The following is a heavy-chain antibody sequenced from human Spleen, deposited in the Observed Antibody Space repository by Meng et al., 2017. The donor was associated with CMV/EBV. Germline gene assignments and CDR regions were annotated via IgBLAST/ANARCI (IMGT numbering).Heavy chain of an antibody. CDR2: LYHSGTT. CDR3: ASGYTVTYYFDY. V-gene: IGHV4-34*01. CDR1: GGSFSGYY. J-gene: IGHJ4*02. Sequence: GSLRLSCAVYGGSFSGYYWSWIRQPPGKGLEWIGSLYHSGTTYYNPSLKSRVTMSVDTSKNQLSLKLSSVTAADTAVYYCASGYTVTYYFDYWGQGTLVTVSS. D-gene: IGHD4-11*01.